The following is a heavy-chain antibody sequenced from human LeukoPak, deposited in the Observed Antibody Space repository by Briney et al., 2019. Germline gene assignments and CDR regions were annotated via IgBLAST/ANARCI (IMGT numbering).Heavy chain of an antibody. CDR3: ARESHDSSGYYFDAFDI. Sequence: PSQTLSLTCAVSGGSISSGGYSWSWIRQPPGKGLEWIGYIYHSGSTYYNPSLKSRVTISVDRSKNQFSLKLSSVTAADTAVYYCARESHDSSGYYFDAFDIWGQGTMVTVSS. CDR2: IYHSGST. CDR1: GGSISSGGYS. J-gene: IGHJ3*02. D-gene: IGHD3-22*01. V-gene: IGHV4-30-2*01.